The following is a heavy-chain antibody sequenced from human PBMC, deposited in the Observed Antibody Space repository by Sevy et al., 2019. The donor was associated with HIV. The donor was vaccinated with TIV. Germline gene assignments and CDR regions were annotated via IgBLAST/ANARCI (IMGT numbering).Heavy chain of an antibody. CDR1: GGTFSSYA. V-gene: IGHV1-69*13. CDR3: ARARLEGYYYYSMDV. Sequence: ASVKVSCKASGGTFSSYAISWVRQAPGQGLEWMGGIIPIFGTANYAQKFQGRVMITADESTGTAYMELSSLRSEDTAVYYCARARLEGYYYYSMDVWGQGTTVTVSS. CDR2: IIPIFGTA. J-gene: IGHJ6*02.